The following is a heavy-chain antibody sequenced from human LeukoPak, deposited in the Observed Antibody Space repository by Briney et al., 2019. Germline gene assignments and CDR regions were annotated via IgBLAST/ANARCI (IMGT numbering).Heavy chain of an antibody. CDR1: GYSISSGYY. CDR2: IYHSGGT. V-gene: IGHV4-38-2*01. D-gene: IGHD3-3*01. CDR3: ARRSITIFGVVIRYAFDI. Sequence: SETLSLTCAVSGYSISSGYYWGWIRQPPRKGLEWIGSIYHSGGTYYNPSLKSRVTISVDTSKNQFSLKLSSVTAADTAVYYCARRSITIFGVVIRYAFDIWGQGTMVTVSS. J-gene: IGHJ3*02.